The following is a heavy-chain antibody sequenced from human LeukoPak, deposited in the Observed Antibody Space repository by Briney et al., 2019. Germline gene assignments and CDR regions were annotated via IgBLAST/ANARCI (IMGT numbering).Heavy chain of an antibody. V-gene: IGHV3-23*01. CDR3: TRKQWEPGAFDI. J-gene: IGHJ3*02. CDR1: GFTFSSYA. D-gene: IGHD1-26*01. CDR2: ISGSGGST. Sequence: GGSLRLSCAASGFTFSSYAMSWVRQAPGKGLEWVSAISGSGGSTYYADSVKGRFTISRDNSKNTLYLQMNSLRAEDTAVYYCTRKQWEPGAFDIWGQGTMVTVSS.